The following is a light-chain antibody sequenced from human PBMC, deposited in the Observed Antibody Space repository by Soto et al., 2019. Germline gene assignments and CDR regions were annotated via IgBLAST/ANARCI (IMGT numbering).Light chain of an antibody. CDR1: QSVSIY. Sequence: IVLTQSPATLSFSPGEMATLSCRASQSVSIYLAWYQQKPGQAPRLLIYGASSRATGIPDRFSGSGSGTEFSITVGKGKSEDVGVYYRQQYGRSPGKLGQGTKVDIK. CDR2: GAS. CDR3: QQYGRSPGK. J-gene: IGKJ1*01. V-gene: IGKV3-20*01.